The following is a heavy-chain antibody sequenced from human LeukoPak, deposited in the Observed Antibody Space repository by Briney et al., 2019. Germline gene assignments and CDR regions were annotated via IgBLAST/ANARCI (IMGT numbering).Heavy chain of an antibody. Sequence: SETLSLTCSVSGASISSSGHFWGWIRQPPGKGLAWSVSIYYSGTTHYNPSLKSRGTISVDTTKHQFSVKLTSVTAADKAVFYCVRDNTDFRGVFRTSQKFDVFDIWGQGTVVTVSS. CDR3: VRDNTDFRGVFRTSQKFDVFDI. CDR2: IYYSGTT. J-gene: IGHJ3*02. D-gene: IGHD3-10*01. CDR1: GASISSSGHF. V-gene: IGHV4-39*02.